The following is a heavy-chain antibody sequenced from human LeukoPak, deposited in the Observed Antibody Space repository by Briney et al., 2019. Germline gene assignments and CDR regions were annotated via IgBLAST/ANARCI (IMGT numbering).Heavy chain of an antibody. CDR2: INPSGGST. J-gene: IGHJ4*02. V-gene: IGHV1-46*01. Sequence: ASVKVSCKASVYSFTSYYMHWVRQAPGQGLGWMGIINPSGGSTSYAQKFQGRVTMTRDTSTSTVYMELSSLRSEDTAVYYCARDRRLSHYYDSSGYYFGYWGQGTLFTVSS. CDR3: ARDRRLSHYYDSSGYYFGY. D-gene: IGHD3-22*01. CDR1: VYSFTSYY.